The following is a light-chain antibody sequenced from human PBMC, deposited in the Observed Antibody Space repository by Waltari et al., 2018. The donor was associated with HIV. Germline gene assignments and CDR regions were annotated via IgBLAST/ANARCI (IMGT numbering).Light chain of an antibody. V-gene: IGLV2-23*02. CDR3: CSYVSEIVPCV. CDR1: SSDVGAYNL. CDR2: DVS. J-gene: IGLJ3*02. Sequence: QTALTQPASVSGSPGQSITISCTGTSSDVGAYNLVSWYQQHPGKAPRLIIYDVSERPAGVSNRFTCSKSGNTASLTISGVQAEDEADYYCCSYVSEIVPCVFGGGTKLTVL.